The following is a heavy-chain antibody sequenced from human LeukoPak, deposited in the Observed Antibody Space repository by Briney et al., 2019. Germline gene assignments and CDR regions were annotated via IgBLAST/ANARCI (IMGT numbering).Heavy chain of an antibody. J-gene: IGHJ3*01. CDR2: INRDGSNT. CDR3: ASDLSLNYYDSSGS. D-gene: IGHD3-22*01. V-gene: IGHV3-74*01. CDR1: GFTFSSYW. Sequence: GGSLRLSCAASGFTFSSYWMHWVRQAPGKGLVWVSRINRDGSNTNYADSVKGRCTISRDNAKNTLYLQMNSPRAEDTAVYYCASDLSLNYYDSSGSWGQGTLVTVSS.